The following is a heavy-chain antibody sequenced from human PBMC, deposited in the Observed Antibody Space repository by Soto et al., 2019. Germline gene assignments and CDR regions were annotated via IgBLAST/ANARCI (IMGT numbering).Heavy chain of an antibody. Sequence: SVKVSCKASGGTFSSYAISWVRQAPGQGLEWMGGIIPIFGTANYAQKFQGRVTITADESTSTAYMELSSLRSEDTAVYYCARHNAAVVFTDKVINYIYMDVWGHGTTVSVS. J-gene: IGHJ6*02. CDR1: GGTFSSYA. CDR3: ARHNAAVVFTDKVINYIYMDV. CDR2: IIPIFGTA. D-gene: IGHD3-22*01. V-gene: IGHV1-69*13.